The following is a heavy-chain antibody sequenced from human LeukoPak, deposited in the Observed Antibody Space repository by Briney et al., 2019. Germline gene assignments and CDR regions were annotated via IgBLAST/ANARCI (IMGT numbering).Heavy chain of an antibody. CDR2: ISSSSSYI. CDR3: ARPLYGDYEDY. J-gene: IGHJ4*02. Sequence: NTGKSLRLSCAASGFTFSSYSMNWVRQAPGKGLEWVSSISSSSSYIYYADSVKGRFTISRDNAKNSLYLQMNSLRAEDTAVYYCARPLYGDYEDYWGQGTLVTVSS. D-gene: IGHD4-17*01. CDR1: GFTFSSYS. V-gene: IGHV3-21*01.